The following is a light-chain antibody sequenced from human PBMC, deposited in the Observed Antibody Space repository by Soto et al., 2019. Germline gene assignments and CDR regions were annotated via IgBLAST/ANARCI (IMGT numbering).Light chain of an antibody. J-gene: IGLJ2*01. CDR3: SSYTSSSTPLV. CDR2: GVS. V-gene: IGLV2-14*02. Sequence: QSALTQPASVSGSPGQSITISCTGTSSYAVTYNLVSWYQQHPGKVPKLMISGVSERPSGVSNRFSGSKSGNTASLTISGLQAEDEADYYCSSYTSSSTPLVFGGGTKLTVL. CDR1: SSYAVTYNL.